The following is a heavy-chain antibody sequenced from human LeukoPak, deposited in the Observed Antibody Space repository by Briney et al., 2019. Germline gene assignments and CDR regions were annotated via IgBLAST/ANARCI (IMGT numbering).Heavy chain of an antibody. CDR3: ARGGGLDV. V-gene: IGHV3-7*03. D-gene: IGHD3-16*01. Sequence: RQXPGEGLEWVASINHNGNVNYYVDSVKGRFTISRDNAKNSLYLQMSNLRAEDTAVYFCARGGGLDVWGQGATVTVSS. J-gene: IGHJ6*02. CDR2: INHNGNVN.